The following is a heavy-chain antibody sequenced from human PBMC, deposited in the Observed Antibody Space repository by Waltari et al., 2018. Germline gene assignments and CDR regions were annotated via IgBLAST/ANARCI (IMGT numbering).Heavy chain of an antibody. CDR3: ARGGRPTGSWYGSHFDY. CDR1: GGSIRSYY. D-gene: IGHD6-13*01. CDR2: IYYSGST. Sequence: QVQLQESGPGLVKPSETLSLTCTVSGGSIRSYYWSWIRQPPGKGLEWIGYIYYSGSTNYNPSLKSRVTISVDTSKNQFSLKLSSVTAADTAVYYCARGGRPTGSWYGSHFDYWGQGTLVTVSS. J-gene: IGHJ4*02. V-gene: IGHV4-59*01.